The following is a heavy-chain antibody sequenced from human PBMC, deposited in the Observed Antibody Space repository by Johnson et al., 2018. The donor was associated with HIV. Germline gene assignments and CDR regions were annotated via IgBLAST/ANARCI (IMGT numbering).Heavy chain of an antibody. V-gene: IGHV3-30-3*01. CDR3: ARDRRYLDAFDI. D-gene: IGHD1-26*01. CDR2: ISYDGSNK. Sequence: QLVESGEGVVQPGRSLRLSCAASGFTFSSYAMHWVRQAPGKGLEWVAVISYDGSNKYYADSVKGRFTISRDNSKNTLYLQMNSLRAEDTAVFYCARDRRYLDAFDIWGQGTMVTVSS. J-gene: IGHJ3*02. CDR1: GFTFSSYA.